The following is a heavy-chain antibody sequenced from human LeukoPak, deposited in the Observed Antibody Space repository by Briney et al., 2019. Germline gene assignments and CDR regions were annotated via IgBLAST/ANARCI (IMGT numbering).Heavy chain of an antibody. D-gene: IGHD3-16*01. CDR2: IYHSGST. CDR1: GGSISSSNW. V-gene: IGHV4-4*02. J-gene: IGHJ4*02. Sequence: PSETLSLTCAVSGGSISSSNWWSWVRQPPGKGLEWIGEIYHSGSTNYNPSLKRRVAISVDKSKNQFSLKLSSVTAADTAVYYCARVFPGGYYFDYWGQGTLVTVSS. CDR3: ARVFPGGYYFDY.